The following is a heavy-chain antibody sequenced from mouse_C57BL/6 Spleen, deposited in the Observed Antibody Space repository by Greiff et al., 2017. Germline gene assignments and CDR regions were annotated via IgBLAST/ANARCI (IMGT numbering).Heavy chain of an antibody. CDR2: IYPRSGNT. CDR1: GYTFTSYG. J-gene: IGHJ3*01. V-gene: IGHV1-81*01. Sequence: QVQLKESGAELARPGASVKLSCKASGYTFTSYGISWVKQRPGQGLEWIGEIYPRSGNTYYNEKFKGKATLTADKSSSTAYMELRSLTSEDSAVYFCARLTYWGQGTLVTVSA. CDR3: ARLTY.